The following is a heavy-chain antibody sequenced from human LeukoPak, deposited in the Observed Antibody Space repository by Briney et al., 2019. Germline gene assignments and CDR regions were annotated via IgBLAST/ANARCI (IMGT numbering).Heavy chain of an antibody. Sequence: SETLSLTCTVSGGSISSYYWSWIRQPPGKGLEWIGYIYYSGSTDYNPSLKSRVTISVDRSKNQFSLKLSSVTAADTAVYYCARGIHCSSTSCSNWFDPWGRGTLVTVSS. CDR2: IYYSGST. J-gene: IGHJ5*02. CDR3: ARGIHCSSTSCSNWFDP. CDR1: GGSISSYY. D-gene: IGHD2-2*01. V-gene: IGHV4-59*12.